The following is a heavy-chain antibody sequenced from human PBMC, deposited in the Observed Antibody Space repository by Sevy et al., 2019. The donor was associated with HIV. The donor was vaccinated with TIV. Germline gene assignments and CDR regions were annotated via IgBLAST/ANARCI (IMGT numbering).Heavy chain of an antibody. CDR2: ISAYNGNT. V-gene: IGHV1-18*01. Sequence: ASVKVSCKASGYTFTSYGISWVRQAPGQGLEWMGWISAYNGNTNYAQKLQGRVTMTTDTSTSTAYMELRSLRSDDTAVYYGASSMKHGLPEDYYCGMDVWGQGTTVTVSS. CDR1: GYTFTSYG. CDR3: ASSMKHGLPEDYYCGMDV. J-gene: IGHJ6*02.